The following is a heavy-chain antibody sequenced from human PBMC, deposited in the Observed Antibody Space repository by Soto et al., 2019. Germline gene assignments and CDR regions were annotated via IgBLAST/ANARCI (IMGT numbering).Heavy chain of an antibody. J-gene: IGHJ1*01. CDR2: INHRGST. CDR3: AREGGTEGAEYFQH. Sequence: PSETLSLTCTVSGGSISSYYWSWIRQPPGKGLEWIGEINHRGSTNYNPSLKSRVTISVDTSKNQFSLKLSSVTAADTAVYYCAREGGTEGAEYFQHWGQGTLVTVSS. D-gene: IGHD3-16*01. CDR1: GGSISSYY. V-gene: IGHV4-34*01.